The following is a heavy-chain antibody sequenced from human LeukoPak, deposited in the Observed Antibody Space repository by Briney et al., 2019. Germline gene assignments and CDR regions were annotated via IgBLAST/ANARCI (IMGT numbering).Heavy chain of an antibody. CDR2: ISSSSSYI. Sequence: GGSLRLSCAASGFTFSSHSMNWVRQAPGKGLEWVSSISSSSSYIYYADSVKGRFTISRDNAKNSLYLQMNSLRAEDTAVYYCARGLMIAAAGTVDYWGQGTLVTVSS. CDR1: GFTFSSHS. D-gene: IGHD6-13*01. J-gene: IGHJ4*02. V-gene: IGHV3-21*01. CDR3: ARGLMIAAAGTVDY.